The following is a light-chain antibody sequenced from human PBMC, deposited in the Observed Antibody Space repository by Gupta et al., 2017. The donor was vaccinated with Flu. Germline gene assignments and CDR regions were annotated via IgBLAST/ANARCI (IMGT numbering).Light chain of an antibody. CDR2: EDN. CDR3: QSYDSSTHVV. J-gene: IGLJ2*01. Sequence: NFMLTHPHPLSGSPGKTVPMSCTRTSGSIASNYVQWYQQRPGSPPTTVIYEDNQRPSAVPDRFSCAIDSSSTSASPTISGLKTEDDAYYYCQSYDSSTHVVFGGGTKLTVL. V-gene: IGLV6-57*01. CDR1: SGSIASNY.